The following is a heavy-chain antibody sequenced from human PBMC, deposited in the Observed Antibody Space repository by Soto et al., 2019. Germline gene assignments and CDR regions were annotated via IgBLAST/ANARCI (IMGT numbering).Heavy chain of an antibody. V-gene: IGHV3-23*01. D-gene: IGHD3-9*01. CDR1: GFTFSSYA. CDR3: AKDAGYYLLVYPQYYFDY. J-gene: IGHJ4*02. Sequence: PGGSLRLSCAASGFTFSSYAMSWVRQAPGKGLEWVSAISGSGGSTYYADSVKGRFTISRDNSKNTLYLQMNSLRAEDTAVYYCAKDAGYYLLVYPQYYFDYWGQGTLVTVSS. CDR2: ISGSGGST.